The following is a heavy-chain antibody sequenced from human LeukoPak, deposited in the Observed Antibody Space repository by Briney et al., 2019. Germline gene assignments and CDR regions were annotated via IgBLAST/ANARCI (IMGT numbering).Heavy chain of an antibody. CDR2: IYTSGST. Sequence: SETLSLTRTVSGGSISSYYWSWIRQPAGKGLEWIGRIYTSGSTYYNPSLKSRVTISVDTSKNQFSLKLSSVTAADTAVYYCARGTYDFWSGYSNWFDPWGQGTLVTVSS. J-gene: IGHJ5*02. D-gene: IGHD3-3*01. CDR3: ARGTYDFWSGYSNWFDP. V-gene: IGHV4-4*07. CDR1: GGSISSYY.